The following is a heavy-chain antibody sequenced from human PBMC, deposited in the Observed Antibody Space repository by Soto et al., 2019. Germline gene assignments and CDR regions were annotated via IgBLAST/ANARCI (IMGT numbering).Heavy chain of an antibody. CDR2: MYYSGST. CDR1: GGSISGHY. CDR3: ARGPYYDLIWNYYCMDV. Sequence: QVQLQESGPGLVKPSETLSLSCSVSGGSISGHYWSWVRQTPGKGLEWIGYMYYSGSTNYNPSLKSRVTISVDTSKNHFSLRLTSVTAADTAVYYCARGPYYDLIWNYYCMDVWGKETTVTVSS. J-gene: IGHJ6*03. V-gene: IGHV4-59*08. D-gene: IGHD3-16*01.